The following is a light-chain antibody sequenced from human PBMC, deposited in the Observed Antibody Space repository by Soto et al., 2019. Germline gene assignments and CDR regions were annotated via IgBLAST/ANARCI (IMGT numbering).Light chain of an antibody. CDR1: QSISSW. V-gene: IGKV1-5*01. Sequence: DIQMTQSPSTLSASVGDRVTLTCRASQSISSWLAWYQQKPGKAPKLLIYDASSLESGVPSRFSGSGSGTEFTLTISSLQTDDFATYYCQQYDSYSWTFGQGTKVDI. CDR3: QQYDSYSWT. CDR2: DAS. J-gene: IGKJ1*01.